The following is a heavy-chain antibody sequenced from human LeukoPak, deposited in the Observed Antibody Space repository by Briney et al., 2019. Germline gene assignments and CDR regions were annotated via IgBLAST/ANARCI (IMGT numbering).Heavy chain of an antibody. CDR3: ARDAADSSSWYSDAFDI. Sequence: PGGSLRLSCAASGFTFDDYAMHWVRQTPGKGLEWVSGISWNSGNIGYADSVKGRFTISRDNAKNSLYLQMNSLRAEDTAVYYCARDAADSSSWYSDAFDIWGQGTMVTVSS. CDR2: ISWNSGNI. D-gene: IGHD6-13*01. CDR1: GFTFDDYA. V-gene: IGHV3-9*01. J-gene: IGHJ3*02.